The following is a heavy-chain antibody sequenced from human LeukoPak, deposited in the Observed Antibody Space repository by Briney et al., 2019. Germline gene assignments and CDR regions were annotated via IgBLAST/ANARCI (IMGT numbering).Heavy chain of an antibody. CDR3: ARDLRITMVRGVIIPNGY. CDR1: GSTFTSYG. D-gene: IGHD3-10*01. J-gene: IGHJ4*02. V-gene: IGHV1-18*01. Sequence: ASVKVSCKASGSTFTSYGISWVRQAPGQGLEWMGWISAYNGNTNYAQKLQGRVTMTTDTSTSTAYMELRSLRSDDTAVYYCARDLRITMVRGVIIPNGYWGQGTLVTVSS. CDR2: ISAYNGNT.